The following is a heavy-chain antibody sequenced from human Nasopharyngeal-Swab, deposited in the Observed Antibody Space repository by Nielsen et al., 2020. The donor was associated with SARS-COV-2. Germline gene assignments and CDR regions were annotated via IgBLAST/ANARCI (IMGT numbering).Heavy chain of an antibody. D-gene: IGHD4-11*01. J-gene: IGHJ4*02. CDR3: ARGAPNTVSALDY. Sequence: WVRQAPGQGLEWIGIINPSGGSTSYAQKFQGRVTMTRDTSTSTVYMDLSSLRPEDTAVYYCARGAPNTVSALDYWGQGTPVTVSS. CDR2: INPSGGST. V-gene: IGHV1-46*01.